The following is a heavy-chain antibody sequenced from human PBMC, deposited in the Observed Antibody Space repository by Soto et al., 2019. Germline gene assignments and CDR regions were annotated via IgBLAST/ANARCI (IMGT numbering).Heavy chain of an antibody. CDR1: GGSISSGGYS. CDR2: IYHSGST. J-gene: IGHJ4*02. V-gene: IGHV4-30-2*01. D-gene: IGHD6-13*01. Sequence: QLQLQESGSGLVKPSQTLSLTCAVSGGSISSGGYSWSWIRQPPGKGLEWIGYIYHSGSTYYNPSLKSLVTISGDRSKNQVSLKLSSVTAADTAVYYCARGLNTAAALDYWGQGTLVTVSS. CDR3: ARGLNTAAALDY.